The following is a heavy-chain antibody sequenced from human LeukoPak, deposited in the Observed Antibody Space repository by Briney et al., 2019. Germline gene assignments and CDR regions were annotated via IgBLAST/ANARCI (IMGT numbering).Heavy chain of an antibody. CDR3: AKHMFKGAAATYFDY. D-gene: IGHD6-13*01. CDR2: ISGSGGST. Sequence: PGGSLKLSCAASGFTFSRYSMNWVRQAPGKGLEWVSAISGSGGSTYYADSVKGRFTISRDNSKNTLYLQMNSLRAEDTAVYYCAKHMFKGAAATYFDYWGQGTLVTVSS. CDR1: GFTFSRYS. V-gene: IGHV3-23*01. J-gene: IGHJ4*02.